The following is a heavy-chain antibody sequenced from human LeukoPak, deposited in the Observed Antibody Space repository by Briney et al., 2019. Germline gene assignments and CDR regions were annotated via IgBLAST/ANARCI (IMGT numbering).Heavy chain of an antibody. V-gene: IGHV4-59*01. CDR2: IYYSGST. D-gene: IGHD3-22*01. Sequence: SETLSLTCTVSGGSISSYYWSWIRQPPGKGLEWIGYIYYSGSTNYNPSLKSRVTIPVDTSKNQFSLKLSSVTAADTAVYYCAREYYYDSSADYYFDYWGQGTLVTVSS. CDR1: GGSISSYY. CDR3: AREYYYDSSADYYFDY. J-gene: IGHJ4*02.